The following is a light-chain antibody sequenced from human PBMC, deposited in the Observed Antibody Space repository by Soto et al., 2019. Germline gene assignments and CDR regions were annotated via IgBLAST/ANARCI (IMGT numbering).Light chain of an antibody. V-gene: IGKV1-5*03. CDR2: KAS. CDR3: QQYDTFSLT. CDR1: QSISSW. Sequence: DIQMTQSPSTLSASVGDKVTITCRASQSISSWLAWYQQSPGKAPKRLIYKASSLESGVPSRFSGSGSGTEFTLTISSLQPDDFATYYCQQYDTFSLTFGGGNKVELK. J-gene: IGKJ4*01.